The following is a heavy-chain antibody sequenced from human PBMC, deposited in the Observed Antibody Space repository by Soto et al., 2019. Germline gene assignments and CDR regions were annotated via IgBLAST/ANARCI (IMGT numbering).Heavy chain of an antibody. D-gene: IGHD3-10*01. CDR1: GYTLTELS. CDR2: FDPEDGET. J-gene: IGHJ4*02. CDR3: ATGTHTYGSGSYLFDY. V-gene: IGHV1-24*01. Sequence: ASVKVSCEVSGYTLTELSMHWVRQAPGKGLEWMGGFDPEDGETIYAQKFQGRVTMTEDTSTDTAYMELSSLRSEDTAVYYCATGTHTYGSGSYLFDYWGQGTLVTVSS.